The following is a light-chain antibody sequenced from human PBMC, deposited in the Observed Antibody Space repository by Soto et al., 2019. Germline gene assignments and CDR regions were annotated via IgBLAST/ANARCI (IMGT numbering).Light chain of an antibody. Sequence: DIQMTQSPSSLSASVGDRVTITCRASQDISNYLAWFQQKPGKAPKSLIYGASIFQSGILSKLSGSGSGTDFTLTISSLQPADFATYYYQQHKCFPPHFGPGTKVYI. CDR3: QQHKCFPPH. CDR1: QDISNY. J-gene: IGKJ3*01. V-gene: IGKV1-16*02. CDR2: GAS.